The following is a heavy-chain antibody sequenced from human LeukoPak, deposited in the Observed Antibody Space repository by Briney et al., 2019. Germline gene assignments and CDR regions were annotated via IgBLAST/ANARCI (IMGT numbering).Heavy chain of an antibody. V-gene: IGHV3-7*01. CDR3: ARDCGFGEFPNWFDP. J-gene: IGHJ5*02. CDR2: IKQDGSEK. CDR1: GFTFSSYW. D-gene: IGHD3-10*01. Sequence: GGSLRLSCAASGFTFSSYWMSWVRQAPGKGLEWVANIKQDGSEKYYVDSVKGRFTISRDNAKNSLYLQMNSPRAEDTAVYYCARDCGFGEFPNWFDPWGQGTLVTVSS.